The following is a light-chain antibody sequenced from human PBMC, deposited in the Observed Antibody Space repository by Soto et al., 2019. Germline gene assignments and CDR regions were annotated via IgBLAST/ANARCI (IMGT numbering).Light chain of an antibody. Sequence: EIVLTQSPATLSLSPGERATLSCRASQSVSSYSAWYQQKPGQAPRLLIYDASNRATGIPDRFSGSGSGTDFTLTISSLQPEDFATYYCQQFNNYPITFGQGTRLEIK. CDR2: DAS. CDR1: QSVSSY. J-gene: IGKJ5*01. V-gene: IGKV3-11*01. CDR3: QQFNNYPIT.